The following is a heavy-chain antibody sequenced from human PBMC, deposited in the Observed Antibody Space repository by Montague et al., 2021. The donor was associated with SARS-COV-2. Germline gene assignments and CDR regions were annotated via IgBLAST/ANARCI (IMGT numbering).Heavy chain of an antibody. Sequence: SLRLSCAASGFTSSSYAMSWVRQAPGKGLEWVSAISGSGSSAYYADSVKGRFTISRDNSKNTLYLQMNSLRAEDTAVYYCAKGDVDTAMAFEYWGQGTLVTVSS. J-gene: IGHJ4*02. CDR2: ISGSGSSA. V-gene: IGHV3-23*01. CDR1: GFTSSSYA. D-gene: IGHD5-18*01. CDR3: AKGDVDTAMAFEY.